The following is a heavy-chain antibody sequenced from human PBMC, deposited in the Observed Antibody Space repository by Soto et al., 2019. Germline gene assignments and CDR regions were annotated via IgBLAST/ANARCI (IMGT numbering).Heavy chain of an antibody. D-gene: IGHD3-3*01. J-gene: IGHJ5*02. CDR2: IYYSGST. Sequence: QLQLQESGPGLVKPSETLSLTCTVSGGSISSSSYYWGWIRQPPGKGLEWIGGIYYSGSTYYNRYLKSRVTLSVDTSKNHSSMTLTSVTAADTAVYYCARRGSYYDFWSGYYKEDNLFDPWGQGTLATVSS. V-gene: IGHV4-39*02. CDR1: GGSISSSSYY. CDR3: ARRGSYYDFWSGYYKEDNLFDP.